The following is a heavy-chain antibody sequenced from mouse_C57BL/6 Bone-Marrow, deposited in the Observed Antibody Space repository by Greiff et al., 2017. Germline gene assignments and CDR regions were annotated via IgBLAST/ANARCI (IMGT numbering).Heavy chain of an antibody. J-gene: IGHJ1*03. CDR1: GFSLTNYG. CDR2: IWGDGST. Sequence: VKLQESGPGLVAPSQSLSITCTVSGFSLTNYGVSWVRQPPGKGLEWLGVIWGDGSTSYHSALISRLSISKDHSKSQVFLKLNRLQIDDTATYYCVKKGTLSRDGYYFWYFDVWGTGTTVTVSS. V-gene: IGHV2-3*01. CDR3: VKKGTLSRDGYYFWYFDV. D-gene: IGHD2-3*01.